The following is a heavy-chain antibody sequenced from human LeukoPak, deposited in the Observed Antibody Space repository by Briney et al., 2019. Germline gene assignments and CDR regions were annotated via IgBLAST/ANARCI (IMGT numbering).Heavy chain of an antibody. CDR2: IYYSGST. CDR3: ARDRVLSPRRDYYFDY. CDR1: GGSISSGAYY. Sequence: SQTLSLTCTVSGGSISSGAYYWSWIRQPPGKGLEWIGYIYYSGSTYYNPSLKSRVTISVDTSKNQFSLKLSSVTAADTAVYYCARDRVLSPRRDYYFDYWGQGTLVTVSS. J-gene: IGHJ4*02. V-gene: IGHV4-30-4*08. D-gene: IGHD2-15*01.